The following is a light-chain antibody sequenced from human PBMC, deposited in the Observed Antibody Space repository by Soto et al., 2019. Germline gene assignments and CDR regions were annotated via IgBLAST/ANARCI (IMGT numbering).Light chain of an antibody. CDR2: GNS. CDR3: QSYDSSLSNV. J-gene: IGLJ1*01. CDR1: SSNIGAGYD. Sequence: QSVLTQPPSVSGAPGQRVTISCTGSSSNIGAGYDVHWYQQLPGTAPKLLIYGNSNRPSGFPDRFSGSKSGTSASLAITGLQAEYEADYYCQSYDSSLSNVFGPGTKLTVL. V-gene: IGLV1-40*01.